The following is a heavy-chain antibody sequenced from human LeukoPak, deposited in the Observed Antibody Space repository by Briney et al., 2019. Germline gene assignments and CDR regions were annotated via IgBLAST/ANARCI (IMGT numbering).Heavy chain of an antibody. J-gene: IGHJ5*02. Sequence: PSETLSLTCAVYGGSFSGYYWSWIRQPPGKGLEWIGEINHSGSTNYNPSLKSRVTISVDTSKNQFSLKLSSVTAADTAVYYCARRRILLWFGEPHPNWFDPWGQGTLVTVSS. V-gene: IGHV4-34*01. CDR3: ARRRILLWFGEPHPNWFDP. CDR2: INHSGST. CDR1: GGSFSGYY. D-gene: IGHD3-10*01.